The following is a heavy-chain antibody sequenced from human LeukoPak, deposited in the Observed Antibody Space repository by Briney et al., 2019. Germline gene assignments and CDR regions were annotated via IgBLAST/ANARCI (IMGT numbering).Heavy chain of an antibody. CDR1: GGSISSSSYY. CDR3: ARENTVVPAAISYFDY. D-gene: IGHD2-2*02. J-gene: IGHJ4*02. Sequence: SETLSLTCTVSGGSISSSSYYWGWIRQPPGKGLEWIGCIYYSGSTYYNPSLKSRVTISVDTSKNQFSLKLSSVTAADTAVYYCARENTVVPAAISYFDYWGQGTLVTVSS. V-gene: IGHV4-39*07. CDR2: IYYSGST.